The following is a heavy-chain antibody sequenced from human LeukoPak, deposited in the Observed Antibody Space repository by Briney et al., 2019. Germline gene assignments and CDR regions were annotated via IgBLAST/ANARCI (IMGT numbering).Heavy chain of an antibody. CDR2: INPSGGST. Sequence: GASVKVSCKASGYTFTSYFIHWVRLAPGQGLEWVGIINPSGGSTNYAQKLQGRVTMTTDTSTSTAYMELRSLRSDDTAVYYCARDKRYGDYTVDYWGQGTLVTVSS. J-gene: IGHJ4*02. CDR1: GYTFTSYF. V-gene: IGHV1-46*01. D-gene: IGHD4-17*01. CDR3: ARDKRYGDYTVDY.